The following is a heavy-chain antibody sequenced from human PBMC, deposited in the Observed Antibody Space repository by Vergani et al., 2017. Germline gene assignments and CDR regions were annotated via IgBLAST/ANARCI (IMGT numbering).Heavy chain of an antibody. J-gene: IGHJ5*02. CDR1: GCSLSSGDYY. Sequence: QVQLQESGPGLVKPSQTLSLTCTFSGCSLSSGDYYWSWIRQPPGKGLEWIGYIYYSGSTYYSPSLKSRLTISVDTSKNKFSLKLSSVTAADTAVYFCARNGPYYDISGSFYGWFDPWGQGTLVTVSS. CDR3: ARNGPYYDISGSFYGWFDP. D-gene: IGHD3-22*01. CDR2: IYYSGST. V-gene: IGHV4-30-4*08.